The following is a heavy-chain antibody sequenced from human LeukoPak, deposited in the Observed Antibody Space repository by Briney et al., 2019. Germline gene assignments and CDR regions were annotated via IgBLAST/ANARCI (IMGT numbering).Heavy chain of an antibody. D-gene: IGHD4-17*01. CDR1: GFTVSSNY. CDR3: ARDGTKDGDYVFDY. Sequence: GGSLRLSCAASGFTVSSNYMSWVRQAPGKGLEWVSVIYSGGSTYYADSVKGRFTISRDNSKNTLYLQMNSLRAEDTAVYYCARDGTKDGDYVFDYWGQGTLVTVSS. CDR2: IYSGGST. J-gene: IGHJ4*02. V-gene: IGHV3-53*01.